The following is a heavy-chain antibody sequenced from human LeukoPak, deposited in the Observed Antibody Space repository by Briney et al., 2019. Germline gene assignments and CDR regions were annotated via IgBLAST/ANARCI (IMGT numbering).Heavy chain of an antibody. CDR2: IYYSGST. J-gene: IGHJ3*02. D-gene: IGHD1-20*01. CDR3: ARAITDADAFDI. CDR1: GGSISSGSYY. V-gene: IGHV4-31*03. Sequence: PSETLSLTCTVSGGSISSGSYYWSWIRQYPGKGLEWIGYIYYSGSTYYNPSLKSRVTISVDTSKNQFSLKLSSVTAADTAVYYCARAITDADAFDIWGLGTMATVSS.